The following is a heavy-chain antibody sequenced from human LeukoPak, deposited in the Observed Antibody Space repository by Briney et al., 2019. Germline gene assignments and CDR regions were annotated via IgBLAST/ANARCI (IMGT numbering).Heavy chain of an antibody. CDR2: IIPILGIA. CDR3: ARAAVAGREVFAY. CDR1: GGTFSSYT. D-gene: IGHD6-19*01. Sequence: ASVKVSCKASGGTFSSYTISWVRQAPGQGLEWMGRIIPILGIANYAQKFQGRVTITADKSTSTANMELSSLRSEDTAVYYCARAAVAGREVFAYWGQGTLVTVSS. J-gene: IGHJ4*02. V-gene: IGHV1-69*02.